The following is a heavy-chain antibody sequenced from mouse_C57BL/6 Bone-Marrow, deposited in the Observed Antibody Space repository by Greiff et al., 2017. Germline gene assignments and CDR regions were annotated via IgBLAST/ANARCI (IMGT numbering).Heavy chain of an antibody. Sequence: VQLQQPGAELVRPGTSVKLSCKASGYTFTSYWMHWVKQRPGQGLEWIGVIDPSDSYTNYNQKFKGKATLTVDTAYSTAYMQLSSLTTEDSAVYYCARWETAQAKAWFAYGGQGTLVTVTA. D-gene: IGHD3-2*02. CDR2: IDPSDSYT. CDR3: ARWETAQAKAWFAY. CDR1: GYTFTSYW. V-gene: IGHV1-59*01. J-gene: IGHJ3*01.